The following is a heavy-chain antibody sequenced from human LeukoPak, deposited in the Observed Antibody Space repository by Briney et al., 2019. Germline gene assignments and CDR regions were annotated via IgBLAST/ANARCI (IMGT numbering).Heavy chain of an antibody. Sequence: GGSLRLSCAASGFTVSSNYMSWVRQAPGKGLEWVAGVSWNSGSIAYADSVKGRFTIYRDNARNSLYLQMNSLRAEDTALYYCAKDWLYSSGWYFFDSWGQGTLVTVSS. V-gene: IGHV3-9*01. CDR3: AKDWLYSSGWYFFDS. CDR1: GFTVSSNY. CDR2: VSWNSGSI. D-gene: IGHD6-19*01. J-gene: IGHJ4*02.